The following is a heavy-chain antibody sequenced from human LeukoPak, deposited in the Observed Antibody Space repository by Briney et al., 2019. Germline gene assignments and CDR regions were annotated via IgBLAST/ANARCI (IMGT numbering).Heavy chain of an antibody. CDR2: IIPIFGTA. CDR1: GGTFSSYA. Sequence: RWASVKVSCKASGGTFSSYAISWVRQAPGQGLEWMGRIIPIFGTANYAQKFQGRVTITTDESTSTAYMELSSLRSEDTAVYYCARDGEANYDFWSGYYLFVYWGQGTLVTVSS. D-gene: IGHD3-3*01. J-gene: IGHJ4*02. V-gene: IGHV1-69*05. CDR3: ARDGEANYDFWSGYYLFVY.